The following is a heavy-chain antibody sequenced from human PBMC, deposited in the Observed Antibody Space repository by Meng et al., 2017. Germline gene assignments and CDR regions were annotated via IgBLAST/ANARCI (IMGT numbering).Heavy chain of an antibody. Sequence: VVLVGSGGGLCPPGGARNPSCARLGFTFSGFAMHWVRQSSGKGLEWVGRIRSKANNYATAYAASVIGRFTISRDDSKNTAYLQMNSLKTEDTAVYYCSRLETTAFDYWGQGILVTVSS. D-gene: IGHD4-17*01. CDR3: SRLETTAFDY. V-gene: IGHV3-73*02. CDR2: IRSKANNYAT. CDR1: GFTFSGFA. J-gene: IGHJ4*02.